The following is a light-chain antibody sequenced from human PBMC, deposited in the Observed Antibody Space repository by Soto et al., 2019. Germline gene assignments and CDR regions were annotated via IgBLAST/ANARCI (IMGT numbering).Light chain of an antibody. Sequence: QSVLTQPPSASGTPGQRVTISCSGSTSNIGNNNVNWYQQLPGTAPRLLIYSNDRRPSGVPDRFSGSKSGTSASLAISGLQSDDEADYYCATWDDSLNGLYVFGPGTKVTV. V-gene: IGLV1-44*01. CDR2: SND. J-gene: IGLJ1*01. CDR1: TSNIGNNN. CDR3: ATWDDSLNGLYV.